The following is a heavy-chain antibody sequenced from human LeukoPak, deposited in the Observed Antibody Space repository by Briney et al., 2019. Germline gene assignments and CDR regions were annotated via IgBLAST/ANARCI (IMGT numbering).Heavy chain of an antibody. D-gene: IGHD4-11*01. V-gene: IGHV1-2*02. Sequence: ASVKVSCKASGYTFTGYYMHWVRQAPGQGLEWMGWINPNSGGTNYAQKFQGRVTMTRDTSISTAYMELSRLRSDDTAVYYCARDYSNYHVRFLRYYYYMDVWGKGTTVTVSS. CDR3: ARDYSNYHVRFLRYYYYMDV. J-gene: IGHJ6*03. CDR1: GYTFTGYY. CDR2: INPNSGGT.